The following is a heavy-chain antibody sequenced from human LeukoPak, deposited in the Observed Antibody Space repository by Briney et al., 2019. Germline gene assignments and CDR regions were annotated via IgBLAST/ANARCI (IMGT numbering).Heavy chain of an antibody. Sequence: PGGSLRLSCTTSGFTLGDYAMIWFRQAPGRGLEWVAYIRSKAYGGTTEYAASVKDRFIISRDESKSIAYLQMNSLKIEDTAVYYCTRGPRIAGVVYFDYXXXGTLVTVSS. J-gene: IGHJ4*01. D-gene: IGHD1-26*01. V-gene: IGHV3-49*03. CDR3: TRGPRIAGVVYFDY. CDR1: GFTLGDYA. CDR2: IRSKAYGGTT.